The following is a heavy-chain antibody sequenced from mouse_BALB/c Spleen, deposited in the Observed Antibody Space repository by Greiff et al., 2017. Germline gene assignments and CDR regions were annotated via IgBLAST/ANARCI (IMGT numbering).Heavy chain of an antibody. D-gene: IGHD5-2*01. CDR1: GYTFTSYT. J-gene: IGHJ2*01. V-gene: IGHV1-4*01. CDR3: ERSGNTGGEQVFDY. CDR2: INPSSGYT. Sequence: QVQLQQSGAELARPGASVKMSCTASGYTFTSYTMHWVQQRPGQGLEWIGYINPSSGYTNYNQKFKDKATLPADKSSSTAYMQLRSLTSEDSAVYDCERSGNTGGEQVFDYWGQGTTLTGSS.